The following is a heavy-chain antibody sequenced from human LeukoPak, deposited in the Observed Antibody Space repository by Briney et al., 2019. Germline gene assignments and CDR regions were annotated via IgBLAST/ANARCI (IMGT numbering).Heavy chain of an antibody. CDR2: VSYTGRI. CDR3: AVLLENDISGEPDAFDV. Sequence: PSETLSLTCTVSGGSLTGHYWSWIRQPPGKRLEWIGYVSYTGRIKYNPSLLSRVTISIETSKSRFSLKLPSVTSADTTVYYCAVLLENDISGEPDAFDVSGQGRTVIVSS. V-gene: IGHV4-59*11. D-gene: IGHD3-22*01. CDR1: GGSLTGHY. J-gene: IGHJ3*01.